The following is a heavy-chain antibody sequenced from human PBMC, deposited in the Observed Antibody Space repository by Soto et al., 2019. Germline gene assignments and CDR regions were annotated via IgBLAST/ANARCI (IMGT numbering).Heavy chain of an antibody. V-gene: IGHV3-23*01. CDR1: GFTFNSYA. D-gene: IGHD3-16*01. J-gene: IGHJ4*02. CDR3: AKDGDVRGGAKPIDS. Sequence: EVQLLESGGALVQPGGSLRLSCAASGFTFNSYAMSWVRQAPGKGLEWVSTISVSGESTFYADSVKGRFTISRDNSKNTLYLQMNSLRVEDAAKYYCAKDGDVRGGAKPIDSWGQGTLVTVSS. CDR2: ISVSGEST.